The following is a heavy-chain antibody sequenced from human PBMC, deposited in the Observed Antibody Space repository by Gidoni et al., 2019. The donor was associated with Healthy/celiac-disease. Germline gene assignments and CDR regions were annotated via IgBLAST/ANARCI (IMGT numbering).Heavy chain of an antibody. CDR3: ARHLRYCSSTSCPNYYYYYYMDV. D-gene: IGHD2-2*01. J-gene: IGHJ6*03. Sequence: EVQLVQSGAEVKKPGESLKISCKGSGYSFTSYWIGWERQLPGKGLEWMGIIYPGDSDTRYSPSFQGQVTISADKSISTAYLQWSSLKASDTAMYYCARHLRYCSSTSCPNYYYYYYMDVWGKGTTVTVSS. CDR1: GYSFTSYW. V-gene: IGHV5-51*01. CDR2: IYPGDSDT.